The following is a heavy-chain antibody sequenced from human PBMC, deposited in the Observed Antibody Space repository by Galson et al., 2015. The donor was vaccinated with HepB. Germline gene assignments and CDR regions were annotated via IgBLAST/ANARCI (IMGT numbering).Heavy chain of an antibody. CDR1: GFTFSSYW. J-gene: IGHJ4*02. V-gene: IGHV3-7*01. D-gene: IGHD1-7*01. CDR3: ARDLRDWNYAKHY. Sequence: SLRLSCAASGFTFSSYWMSWVRQAPGKGLEWVANIKQDGSEKYYVDSVKGRFTISRDNAKNSLYLQMNSLRAEDTAVYYCARDLRDWNYAKHYWGQGTLVTVSS. CDR2: IKQDGSEK.